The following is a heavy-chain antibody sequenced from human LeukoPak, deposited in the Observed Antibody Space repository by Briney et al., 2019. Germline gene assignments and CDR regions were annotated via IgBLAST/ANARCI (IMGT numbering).Heavy chain of an antibody. Sequence: SETLSLTCTVSGGSISSYYWSWIRQPPGKGLEWIGYIYYSGSTNYNPSLKSRVTISVDTSKNQFSLKLSSVTAADTAVYYCARMGDTAMVNYCYGMDVWGQGTTVTVSS. CDR2: IYYSGST. J-gene: IGHJ6*02. CDR3: ARMGDTAMVNYCYGMDV. D-gene: IGHD5-18*01. CDR1: GGSISSYY. V-gene: IGHV4-59*08.